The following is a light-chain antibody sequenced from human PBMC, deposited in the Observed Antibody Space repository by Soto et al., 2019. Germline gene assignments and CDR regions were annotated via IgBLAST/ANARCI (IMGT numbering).Light chain of an antibody. CDR3: QQYGDSLLT. Sequence: ENVWTQSPGTLSLSPGEIATLSCRASQSISNSYLAWYQQKPGQPPSLLIYHASNRATCIPDRFSGSGSGTDFTLTISRLEPEDFAVYYCQQYGDSLLTFGGGTKVEIK. CDR2: HAS. V-gene: IGKV3-20*01. CDR1: QSISNSY. J-gene: IGKJ4*01.